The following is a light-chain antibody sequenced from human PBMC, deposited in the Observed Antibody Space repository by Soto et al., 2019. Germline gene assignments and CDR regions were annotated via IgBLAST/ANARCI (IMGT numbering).Light chain of an antibody. CDR2: EGS. J-gene: IGLJ3*02. Sequence: QSALTQPASLSGSPGQSITISCTGTSSDIGAYDYVSWFQQHPGKAPKLMIYEGSKRPSGVSNRFSGSKSGNTASLTISGLQAEDEADYYCCSYAGRVFGGGTQLTVL. V-gene: IGLV2-23*01. CDR1: SSDIGAYDY. CDR3: CSYAGRV.